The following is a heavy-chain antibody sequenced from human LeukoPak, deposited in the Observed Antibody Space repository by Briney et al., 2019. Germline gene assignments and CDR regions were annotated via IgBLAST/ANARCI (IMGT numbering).Heavy chain of an antibody. D-gene: IGHD3-3*01. CDR2: INAGNGNT. V-gene: IGHV1-3*01. CDR3: ARGIWSRTVSSYYLDY. Sequence: ASVKVSCKASGYTFTNYAMQWVRQAPGQRLEWMGWINAGNGNTRYSQRFQGRVTITRDTSASTVYMEVASLRSEDTAVYYCARGIWSRTVSSYYLDYWGQGTLVAVSS. CDR1: GYTFTNYA. J-gene: IGHJ4*02.